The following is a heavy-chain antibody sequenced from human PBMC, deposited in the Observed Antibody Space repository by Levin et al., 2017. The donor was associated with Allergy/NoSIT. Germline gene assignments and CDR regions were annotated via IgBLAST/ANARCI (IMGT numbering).Heavy chain of an antibody. V-gene: IGHV4-34*12. CDR1: GGSFSDHY. Sequence: PSETLSLTCGVYGGSFSDHYWNWIRQPPGKGLEWIGEIIYSGNTNYNPSLKSRVTISVDRSKNQFSLKVRSVTAADTAVYYCARRLRGGPIDYWGQGTLVTVSS. CDR2: IIYSGNT. CDR3: ARRLRGGPIDY. J-gene: IGHJ4*02. D-gene: IGHD5-12*01.